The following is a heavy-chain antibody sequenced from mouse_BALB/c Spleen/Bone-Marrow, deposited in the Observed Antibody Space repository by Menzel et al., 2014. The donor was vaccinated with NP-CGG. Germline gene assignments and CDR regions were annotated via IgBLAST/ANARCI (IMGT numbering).Heavy chain of an antibody. D-gene: IGHD4-1*01. V-gene: IGHV1S29*02. CDR2: IYPYNGVI. CDR3: AREPNSYWSFDV. CDR1: GYTFTDYN. Sequence: EVQGVESGPELVKPGASVKISCKASGYTFTDYNMHWVKQSHGKSLEWVGFIYPYNGVIAFNQKFKSKATLTVDISSSTAYMELRSLTSEDSAVYYCAREPNSYWSFDVWGAGTTVTVSS. J-gene: IGHJ1*01.